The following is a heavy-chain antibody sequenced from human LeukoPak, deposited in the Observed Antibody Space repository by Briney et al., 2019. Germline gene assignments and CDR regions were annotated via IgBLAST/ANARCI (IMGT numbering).Heavy chain of an antibody. Sequence: SETLSLTCTVSGGSISSYYWSRIRQPAGKGLEWIGRIYTSGSTNYNPSLKSRVTISVDTSKNQFSLKLSSVTAADTAVYYCARGYCSSTSCYRTDYYMDVWGKGTTVTVSS. CDR1: GGSISSYY. J-gene: IGHJ6*03. CDR2: IYTSGST. D-gene: IGHD2-2*02. CDR3: ARGYCSSTSCYRTDYYMDV. V-gene: IGHV4-4*07.